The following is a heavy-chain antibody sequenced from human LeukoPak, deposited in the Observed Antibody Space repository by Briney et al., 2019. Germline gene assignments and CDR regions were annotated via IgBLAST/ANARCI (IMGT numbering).Heavy chain of an antibody. CDR1: IFTFNNYA. V-gene: IGHV3-23*01. CDR2: ITASGGST. D-gene: IGHD1-1*01. CDR3: ARDYPTSGIVTIFDY. J-gene: IGHJ4*02. Sequence: GGSLRLSCTSWIFTFNNYAMTWVRQAPGKGLEWVSSITASGGSTYCADSVKGRFTISRDNSKNTLYLQMSSLRAEDTAVYYCARDYPTSGIVTIFDYWGQGTLVTVSP.